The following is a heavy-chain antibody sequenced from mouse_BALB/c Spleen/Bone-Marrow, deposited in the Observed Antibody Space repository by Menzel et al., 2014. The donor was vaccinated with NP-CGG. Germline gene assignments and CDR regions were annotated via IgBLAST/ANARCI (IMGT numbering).Heavy chain of an antibody. D-gene: IGHD2-1*01. CDR3: TRDGKGNYDYAMDY. CDR2: ISSGGSYT. CDR1: EFTFSSYT. V-gene: IGHV5-6-4*01. J-gene: IGHJ4*01. Sequence: EVKVEESGGGLVMPGGSLKLSCAASEFTFSSYTMSWVRQTPEKRLEWVATISSGGSYTYYPDSVKGRFTISRDNAKNTLYPQMSSLKSEDTAMYYCTRDGKGNYDYAMDYWGQGTSVTVSS.